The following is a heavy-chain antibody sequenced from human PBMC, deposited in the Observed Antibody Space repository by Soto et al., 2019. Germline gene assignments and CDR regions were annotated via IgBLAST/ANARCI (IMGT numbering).Heavy chain of an antibody. Sequence: PSETLALTCTVSGGSISSYYWSWVRQPPGKGLEWIGYIYYSGSTNYNPSLKSRVTISVDTSKNQFSLKLSSVTAADTAVYYCAREGSGSGSRDAFDICGQGTMVTVSS. D-gene: IGHD3-10*01. J-gene: IGHJ3*02. CDR3: AREGSGSGSRDAFDI. CDR1: GGSISSYY. CDR2: IYYSGST. V-gene: IGHV4-59*01.